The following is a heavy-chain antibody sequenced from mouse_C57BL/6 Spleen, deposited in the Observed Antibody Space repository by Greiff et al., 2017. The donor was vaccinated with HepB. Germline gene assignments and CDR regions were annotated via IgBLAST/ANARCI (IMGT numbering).Heavy chain of an antibody. CDR3: TRLGYYYGSSSLYFDY. Sequence: EVQLQQSGTVLARPGASVKMSCKTSGYTFTSYWMHWVKQRPGQGLEWIGAIYPGNSDTSYNQKFKGKAKLTAVTSASTAYMELSSLTNEDSAVYYCTRLGYYYGSSSLYFDYWGQGTTLTVSS. J-gene: IGHJ2*01. D-gene: IGHD1-1*01. V-gene: IGHV1-5*01. CDR2: IYPGNSDT. CDR1: GYTFTSYW.